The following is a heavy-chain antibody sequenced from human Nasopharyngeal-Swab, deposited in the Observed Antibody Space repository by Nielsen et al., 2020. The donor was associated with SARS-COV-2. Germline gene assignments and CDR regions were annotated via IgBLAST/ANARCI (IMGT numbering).Heavy chain of an antibody. J-gene: IGHJ4*02. CDR3: AGDIPSGGWRTQGDY. V-gene: IGHV3-33*01. D-gene: IGHD2-8*02. CDR1: GFPFSSYG. Sequence: SLKISCASSGFPFSSYGMHLVRQAPGKGLGGVAVIWYDGSNKYYPDSVKGRFTISRDNSKNTLYLQMNSLSAEDTAVYYCAGDIPSGGWRTQGDYWGQGTLVTVSS. CDR2: IWYDGSNK.